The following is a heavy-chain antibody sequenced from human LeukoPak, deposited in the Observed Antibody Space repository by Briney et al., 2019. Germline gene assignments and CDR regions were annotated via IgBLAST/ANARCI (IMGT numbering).Heavy chain of an antibody. D-gene: IGHD3-10*01. CDR3: ARDRGITTARGVPSWFDP. Sequence: PSETLSPTCTVSGGSIGSTNYYWTWTRHPAGKGLEWIGRIYTTGSPSYSPSLTSRVTISVDTSTNQFSLKLTSVTAADTAVYYCARDRGITTARGVPSWFDPWGQGTLVTVSS. CDR2: IYTTGSP. V-gene: IGHV4-61*02. CDR1: GGSIGSTNYY. J-gene: IGHJ5*02.